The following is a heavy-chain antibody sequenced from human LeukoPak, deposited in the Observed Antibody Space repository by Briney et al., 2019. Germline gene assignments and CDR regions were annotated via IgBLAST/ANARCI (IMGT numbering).Heavy chain of an antibody. Sequence: GGSLRLSCAASGFTFSSYEMNWVRQAPGKGLEWVSYISSSGSTIYYADSVEGRFTISRDNAKNSLYLQMNSLRAEDTAVYYCARDHDGGDFDYWGQGTLVTVSS. CDR3: ARDHDGGDFDY. D-gene: IGHD2-15*01. CDR1: GFTFSSYE. J-gene: IGHJ4*02. CDR2: ISSSGSTI. V-gene: IGHV3-48*03.